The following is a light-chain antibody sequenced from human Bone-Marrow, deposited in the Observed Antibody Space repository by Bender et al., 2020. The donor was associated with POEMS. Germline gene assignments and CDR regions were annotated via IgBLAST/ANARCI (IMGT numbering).Light chain of an antibody. CDR1: SSDVGSHNL. Sequence: QSALTQPASVSGSPGQSIIISCTGTSSDVGSHNLVSWYRQDPGKAPKLVIYEDTKRPSGVSPRFSGSKSGNTAFVTIYGLLAEDEAYYYCCSYRGNSLWVFGGGTKLTVL. J-gene: IGLJ3*02. CDR2: EDT. CDR3: CSYRGNSLWV. V-gene: IGLV2-23*01.